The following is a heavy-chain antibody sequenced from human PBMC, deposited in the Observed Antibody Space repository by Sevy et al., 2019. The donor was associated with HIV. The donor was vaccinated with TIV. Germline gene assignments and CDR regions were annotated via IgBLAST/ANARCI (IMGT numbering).Heavy chain of an antibody. CDR1: GFTFSDYY. V-gene: IGHV3-11*06. CDR3: ARDGRSSSRDLSWFDP. CDR2: ISSSSSYT. D-gene: IGHD6-13*01. Sequence: GGSLRLSCAASGFTFSDYYMSWIRQAPGKGLEWVSYISSSSSYTNYAYSVKGRFTISRDNAKNSLYLQMNSLRAEDTAVYYCARDGRSSSRDLSWFDPWGQGTLVTVSS. J-gene: IGHJ5*02.